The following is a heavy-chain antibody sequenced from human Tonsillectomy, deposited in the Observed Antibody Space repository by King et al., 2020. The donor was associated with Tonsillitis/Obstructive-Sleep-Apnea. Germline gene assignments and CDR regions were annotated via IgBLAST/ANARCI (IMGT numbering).Heavy chain of an antibody. V-gene: IGHV1-18*01. Sequence: HVQLVQSGAEVKKPGASVKVSCKASGYTFTSYGINWVRQAPGQGLEWMGWISAYNGNTNYAQKLQGRVTMTTDTSTSTAYMELRSLSSYDTAVYYCARDRGDIVVVGWFAPWGQGTLVTVSS. J-gene: IGHJ5*02. CDR1: GYTFTSYG. CDR3: ARDRGDIVVVGWFAP. D-gene: IGHD2-2*01. CDR2: ISAYNGNT.